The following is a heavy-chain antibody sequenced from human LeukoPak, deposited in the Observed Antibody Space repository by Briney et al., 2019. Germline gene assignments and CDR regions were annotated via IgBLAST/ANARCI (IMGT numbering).Heavy chain of an antibody. CDR2: IYSGGST. J-gene: IGHJ4*02. CDR1: GFTFGDYL. V-gene: IGHV3-66*02. CDR3: ASSTYYYDSSGYYEGDY. Sequence: GGSLRLSCTASGFTFGDYLMSWFRQAPGKGLEWVSVIYSGGSTYYADSVKGRFTISRDNSKNTLYLQMNSLRAEDTAVYCCASSTYYYDSSGYYEGDYWGQGTLVTVSS. D-gene: IGHD3-22*01.